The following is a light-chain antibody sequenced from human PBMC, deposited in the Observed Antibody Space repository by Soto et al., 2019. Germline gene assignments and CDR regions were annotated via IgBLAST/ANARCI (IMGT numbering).Light chain of an antibody. V-gene: IGLV2-11*01. CDR1: SSDVGGYNY. J-gene: IGLJ2*01. Sequence: QSALTQPHSVSGSPGQAVTISSTGTSSDVGGYNYVSWYQQHPGKAPKLIIYAVTKRPLGVPDRFSGSKSGDTASLTISGLQAEYEADYYCCSYAGSYTLIIGGGTKLTVL. CDR2: AVT. CDR3: CSYAGSYTLI.